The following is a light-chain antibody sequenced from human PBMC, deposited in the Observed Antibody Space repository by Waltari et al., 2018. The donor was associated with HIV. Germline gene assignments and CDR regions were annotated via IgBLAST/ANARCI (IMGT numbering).Light chain of an antibody. Sequence: DIVMTQSPDSLAVSLGARATINCKSSQSVLYSSNNKNYLAWYQQKPGQPPKLLIFWASTRESGVPDRFSGSGSGTDFTLTISSLQAEDVAVYYCQQYYGSPYTFGQGTKLE. J-gene: IGKJ2*01. CDR1: QSVLYSSNNKNY. V-gene: IGKV4-1*01. CDR2: WAS. CDR3: QQYYGSPYT.